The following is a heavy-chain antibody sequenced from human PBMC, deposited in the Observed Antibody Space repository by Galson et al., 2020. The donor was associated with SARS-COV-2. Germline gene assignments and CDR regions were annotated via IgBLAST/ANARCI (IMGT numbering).Heavy chain of an antibody. CDR3: ARDGGPGIAAAGTVDDYYYGMDV. Sequence: SETLSLTCTVSGGSISSGDYYWSWIRQPPGKGLEWIGYIYYSGSTYYNPSLKSRVTISVDTSKNQFSLKLSSVTAADTAVYYCARDGGPGIAAAGTVDDYYYGMDVWGQGTTVTVSS. CDR2: IYYSGST. J-gene: IGHJ6*02. D-gene: IGHD6-13*01. CDR1: GGSISSGDYY. V-gene: IGHV4-30-4*01.